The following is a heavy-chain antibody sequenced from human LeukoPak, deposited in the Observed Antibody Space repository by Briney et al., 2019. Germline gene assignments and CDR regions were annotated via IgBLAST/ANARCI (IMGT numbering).Heavy chain of an antibody. J-gene: IGHJ4*02. V-gene: IGHV3-23*01. Sequence: GGSLRLSCAASGFTFSSYSMNWVRQAPGKGLEWVSAISGSGGSTYYADSVKGRFTISRDNSKNTLYLQMNSLRAEDTAVYYCAKDPLWFGKPLDYWGQGTLVTVSS. CDR1: GFTFSSYS. CDR2: ISGSGGST. D-gene: IGHD3-10*01. CDR3: AKDPLWFGKPLDY.